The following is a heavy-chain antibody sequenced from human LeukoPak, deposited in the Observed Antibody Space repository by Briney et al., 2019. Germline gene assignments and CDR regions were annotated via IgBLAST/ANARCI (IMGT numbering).Heavy chain of an antibody. V-gene: IGHV1-2*06. D-gene: IGHD6-13*01. J-gene: IGHJ6*03. CDR2: INPNSGGT. CDR3: ARIIAAAGTGNYYYYYMDV. Sequence: ASVKVSCKASGYTFTGYYMHWVRQAPGQGLEWMGRINPNSGGTDYAQKFQGRVTMTRDTSISTAYMELSRLRSDDTAVYYCARIIAAAGTGNYYYYYMDVWGKGTTVTVSS. CDR1: GYTFTGYY.